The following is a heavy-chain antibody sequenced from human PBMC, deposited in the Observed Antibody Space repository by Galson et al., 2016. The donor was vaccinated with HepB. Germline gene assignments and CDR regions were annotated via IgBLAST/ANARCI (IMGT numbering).Heavy chain of an antibody. J-gene: IGHJ3*02. D-gene: IGHD3-10*01. Sequence: GETNHSKITNYNPSLKSRVSMSIDTSKNQFSLKVKSVTAADTAVYYCASLSGSGPHDSLDIWAQGTMVTVSS. CDR2: TNHSKIT. CDR3: ASLSGSGPHDSLDI. V-gene: IGHV4-34*01.